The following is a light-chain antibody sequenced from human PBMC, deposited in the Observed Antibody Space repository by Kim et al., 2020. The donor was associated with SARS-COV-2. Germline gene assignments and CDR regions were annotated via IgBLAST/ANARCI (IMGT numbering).Light chain of an antibody. CDR1: QSISSS. CDR3: HQYRSYPRT. Sequence: DIQMTQSPSTLSASVGDRVTITCRASQSISSSLAWYQQKPGKAPNLLISDASNLHSWVPSRFSGSGSGTEFTLTISSLQPDDFATYYCHQYRSYPRTFGQGTKVDIK. V-gene: IGKV1-5*01. CDR2: DAS. J-gene: IGKJ1*01.